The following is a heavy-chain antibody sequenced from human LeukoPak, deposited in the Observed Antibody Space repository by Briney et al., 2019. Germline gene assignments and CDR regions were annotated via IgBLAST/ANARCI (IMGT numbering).Heavy chain of an antibody. J-gene: IGHJ4*02. V-gene: IGHV3-30-3*01. CDR1: GFTFSSYA. CDR2: ISYGGSNK. D-gene: IGHD3-3*01. Sequence: GGSLRLSCAASGFTFSSYAMHWVRQAPGKGLEWVAVISYGGSNKYYADSVKGRFTISRDNSENALYLQMNSLRADDTAVYYCAKDRITIFGVVMDQWGQGTLVTVSS. CDR3: AKDRITIFGVVMDQ.